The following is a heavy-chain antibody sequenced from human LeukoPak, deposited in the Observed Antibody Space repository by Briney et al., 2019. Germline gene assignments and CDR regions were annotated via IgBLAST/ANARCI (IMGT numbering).Heavy chain of an antibody. CDR1: GFTFSSYG. Sequence: GGSLRLSCAASGFTFSSYGMHWVRQAPGKGLEWVAVISYDGSNKYYADSVKGRFTISRDNSKNTLYLQMNSLRAEDTAVYYCAKYNSGWYNWGQGTLVTVSS. D-gene: IGHD6-19*01. V-gene: IGHV3-30*18. CDR2: ISYDGSNK. CDR3: AKYNSGWYN. J-gene: IGHJ4*02.